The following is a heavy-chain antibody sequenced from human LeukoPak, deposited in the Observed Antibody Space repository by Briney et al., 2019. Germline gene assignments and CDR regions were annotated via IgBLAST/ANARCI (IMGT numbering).Heavy chain of an antibody. CDR2: INPNSGDT. V-gene: IGHV1-2*02. CDR1: GYTFTDYY. CDR3: ARGEPRGY. D-gene: IGHD3-10*01. J-gene: IGHJ4*02. Sequence: ASVKVSYKASGYTFTDYYMHWVRQAPGQGLEWMGWINPNSGDTNYAQSFQGRVTMTRDTSISTAYMELSSLRSDDTATYYCARGEPRGYWGQGTLVTVSS.